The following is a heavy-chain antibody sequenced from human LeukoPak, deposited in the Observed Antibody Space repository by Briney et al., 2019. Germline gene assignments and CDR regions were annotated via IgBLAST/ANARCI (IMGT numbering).Heavy chain of an antibody. V-gene: IGHV3-48*03. D-gene: IGHD1-26*01. CDR1: GFTFSSYE. Sequence: PGGSLRLSCAASGFTFSSYEMNWVRQAPGKGPEWVSYISHDGSTIYYADSVKGRFTISRDNAKNSLYLQMNSLRADDTAVYYCARWEIYQSAHFDFWGQGTLVTVSS. CDR2: ISHDGSTI. CDR3: ARWEIYQSAHFDF. J-gene: IGHJ4*02.